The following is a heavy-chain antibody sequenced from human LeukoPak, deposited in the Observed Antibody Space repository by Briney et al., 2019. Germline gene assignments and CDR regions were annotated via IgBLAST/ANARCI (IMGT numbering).Heavy chain of an antibody. V-gene: IGHV3-23*01. CDR3: AKRQPYYFDY. J-gene: IGHJ4*02. Sequence: GGSLRLSCAASGFTFSYCGMSCVRQAPGKGLEWVSSVNSGDGTYYADSVRGRFTISRDKSRNTLYLQMNSLRVDDTAIYYCAKRQPYYFDYWGQGTLVTVSS. D-gene: IGHD1-1*01. CDR2: VNSGDGT. CDR1: GFTFSYCG.